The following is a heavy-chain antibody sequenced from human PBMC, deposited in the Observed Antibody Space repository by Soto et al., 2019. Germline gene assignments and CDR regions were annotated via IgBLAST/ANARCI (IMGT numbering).Heavy chain of an antibody. J-gene: IGHJ6*02. V-gene: IGHV3-23*01. CDR1: GFTFRSYV. CDR3: AHPYYSGSSYYGIDV. Sequence: EVQLLESGGGLVQPGGSLRLSCAASGFTFRSYVINWVRQAPGKGLEWVSGISGSGSNTYYADSVKGRFTISRDNSNDTLYLQMNSLRAEDTAVYYCAHPYYSGSSYYGIDVWGRGTTVTVSS. CDR2: ISGSGSNT. D-gene: IGHD3-10*01.